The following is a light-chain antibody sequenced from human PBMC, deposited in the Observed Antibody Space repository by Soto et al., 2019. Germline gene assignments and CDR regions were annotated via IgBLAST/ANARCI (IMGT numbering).Light chain of an antibody. J-gene: IGLJ1*01. CDR2: ENN. V-gene: IGLV1-51*02. Sequence: QSVLTQPPSVSAAPGQKVTISCFGSSSNIGIHFLSWYQQLPGTAPKLLIYENNKRPSGIPDRFSGSKSGTSATLGITGLQTGDEADYYCATWDGRLNVYVFGPGTKVTVL. CDR3: ATWDGRLNVYV. CDR1: SSNIGIHF.